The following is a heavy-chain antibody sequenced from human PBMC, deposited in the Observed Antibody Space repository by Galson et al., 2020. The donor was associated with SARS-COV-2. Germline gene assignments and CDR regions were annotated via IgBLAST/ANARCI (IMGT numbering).Heavy chain of an antibody. CDR1: GDSSNNNNFF. Sequence: SETLSLTCTISGDSSNNNNFFWGWIRQPPGKGLEWIGTTSYRGTTYYNPTLKGPVTISADTTTDQDSLRLNSVTAADTAVYFCAGRLQFEVGFDPWGRGAL. CDR2: TSYRGTT. CDR3: AGRLQFEVGFDP. D-gene: IGHD4-4*01. V-gene: IGHV4-39*01. J-gene: IGHJ5*02.